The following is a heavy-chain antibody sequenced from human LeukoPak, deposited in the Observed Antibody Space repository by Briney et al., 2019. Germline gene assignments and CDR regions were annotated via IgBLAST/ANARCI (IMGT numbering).Heavy chain of an antibody. Sequence: QAGGSLRLSCAASGFTFDDYAMHWVRQAPGKGPGWVSGISWNSGSIGYADSVKGRFTISRDNAKNSLYLQMNSLRAEDMALYYCAKDTNSGYDWGGAFDIWGQGTMVTVSS. D-gene: IGHD5-12*01. V-gene: IGHV3-9*03. CDR3: AKDTNSGYDWGGAFDI. J-gene: IGHJ3*02. CDR1: GFTFDDYA. CDR2: ISWNSGSI.